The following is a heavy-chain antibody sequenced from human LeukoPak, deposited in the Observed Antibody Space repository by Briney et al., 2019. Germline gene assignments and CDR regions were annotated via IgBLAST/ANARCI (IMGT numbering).Heavy chain of an antibody. CDR3: ARSDSSSWYLAYAFNI. CDR2: IKQDGSEK. CDR1: GITFSSDW. V-gene: IGHV3-7*01. D-gene: IGHD6-13*01. Sequence: GGSLRLSCAVSGITFSSDWMSWVRQAPGKGLEWVANIKQDGSEKYYVDFVKGRFAISRDNAKNSLYLQMNSLRAEDTAVYYCARSDSSSWYLAYAFNIWGQGTLVTVSS. J-gene: IGHJ3*02.